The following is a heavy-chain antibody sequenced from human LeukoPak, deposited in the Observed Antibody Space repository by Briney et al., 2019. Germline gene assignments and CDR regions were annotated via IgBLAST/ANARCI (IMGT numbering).Heavy chain of an antibody. Sequence: GGSLRLSCAAGGFGFSYAWVNWVRQSAGKGRVWVGRVISKTDGGIPDYAAPVRGRFTLSRDDSKNTLYLEMNNLKPEDTAVYYWTTLRSLDYWGQGTLVTVSS. CDR1: GFGFSYAW. CDR2: VISKTDGGIP. D-gene: IGHD3-10*01. J-gene: IGHJ4*02. CDR3: TTLRSLDY. V-gene: IGHV3-15*01.